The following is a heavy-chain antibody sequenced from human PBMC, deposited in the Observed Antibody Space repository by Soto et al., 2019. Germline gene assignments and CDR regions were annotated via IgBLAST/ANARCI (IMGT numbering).Heavy chain of an antibody. CDR1: GFTFSLYS. CDR3: ARDHLILPAHDFFYGSDV. V-gene: IGHV3-7*03. J-gene: IGHJ6*02. Sequence: GGSLRLPCYVAGFTFSLYSMSWVRQTPGKGLAWVAKFPQDGVDGHYADSVKGRFTISRGTGKNSLYLQMNNLRAEDTAVYYCARDHLILPAHDFFYGSDVWGRGATVTVS. CDR2: FPQDGVDG. D-gene: IGHD2-21*02.